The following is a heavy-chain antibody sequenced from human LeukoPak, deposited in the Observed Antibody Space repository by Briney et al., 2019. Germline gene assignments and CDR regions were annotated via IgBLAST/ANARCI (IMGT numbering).Heavy chain of an antibody. V-gene: IGHV3-30*02. CDR2: IRYDGSNK. Sequence: PGGSLRLSCAASGFTFSSYGMHWVRQAPGKGLEWVAFIRYDGSNKYYADSVKGRFTISRDNSKNTLYLRMNSLRAEDTAIYYCARAIQSHLLKGYFDYWGQGALVTVSS. CDR1: GFTFSSYG. D-gene: IGHD2-2*01. J-gene: IGHJ4*02. CDR3: ARAIQSHLLKGYFDY.